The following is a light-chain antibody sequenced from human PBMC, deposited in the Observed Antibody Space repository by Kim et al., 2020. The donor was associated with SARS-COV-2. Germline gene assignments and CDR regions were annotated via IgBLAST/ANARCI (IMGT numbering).Light chain of an antibody. V-gene: IGLV3-19*01. CDR3: NSRDSNDNVV. CDR2: GKN. Sequence: VALGKNVRITGQGDSLRSYYATGYQQKPGQAPIVVIYGKNNRPSGIPDRFSGSSSGNTASLTITGTQAGDEADYYCNSRDSNDNVVFGGGTQLTVL. J-gene: IGLJ2*01. CDR1: SLRSYY.